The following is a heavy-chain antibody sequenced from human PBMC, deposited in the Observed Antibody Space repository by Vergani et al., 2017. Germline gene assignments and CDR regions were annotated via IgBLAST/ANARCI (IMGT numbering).Heavy chain of an antibody. D-gene: IGHD2-2*01. CDR2: ISGSGGST. V-gene: IGHV3-23*01. CDR3: AKGDIVVVPAAMGRGYSYGNAFDI. CDR1: GFTFSSYA. Sequence: EVQLLESGGGLVQPGGSLRLSCAASGFTFSSYAMSWVRQAPGKGLEWVSAISGSGGSTYYADSVKGRFTISSDNSKNTLYLQMNSLRAEDTAVYYCAKGDIVVVPAAMGRGYSYGNAFDIWGQGTMVTVSS. J-gene: IGHJ3*02.